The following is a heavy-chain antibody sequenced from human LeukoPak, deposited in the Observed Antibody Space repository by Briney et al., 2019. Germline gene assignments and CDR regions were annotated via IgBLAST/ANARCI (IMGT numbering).Heavy chain of an antibody. Sequence: SGPTLVKPTQTLTLTCTFSGFSLSTSGVGVGWIRQPPGKALEWLTVIYWNDDECYSPSLKSRLTITKDTSKSQVVLTMTNMDPVDTGTYYCARAYCGGDCYSGDFDYWGQGTLVTVSS. D-gene: IGHD2-21*02. V-gene: IGHV2-5*01. J-gene: IGHJ4*02. CDR2: IYWNDDE. CDR3: ARAYCGGDCYSGDFDY. CDR1: GFSLSTSGVG.